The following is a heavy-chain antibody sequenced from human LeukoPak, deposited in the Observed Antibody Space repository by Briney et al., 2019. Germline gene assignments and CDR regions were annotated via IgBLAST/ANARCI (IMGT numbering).Heavy chain of an antibody. J-gene: IGHJ4*02. D-gene: IGHD1-26*01. Sequence: GGSLRLSCAASGFTFSSYTMNWVHQAPGKGLEWVSSISTSSSYIYYADSAKGRFTISRHNAKNSLYLQMNSLRAEDTAVYYCAKDRELAFDYWGQGTLVTVSS. CDR1: GFTFSSYT. CDR2: ISTSSSYI. CDR3: AKDRELAFDY. V-gene: IGHV3-21*06.